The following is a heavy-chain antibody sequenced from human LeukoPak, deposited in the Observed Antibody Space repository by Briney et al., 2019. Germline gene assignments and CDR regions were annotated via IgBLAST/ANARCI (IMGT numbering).Heavy chain of an antibody. V-gene: IGHV3-11*04. CDR2: ISSSGSTI. CDR1: GFTFSDYH. J-gene: IGHJ4*02. Sequence: KPGGSLRLSCAASGFTFSDYHMSWIRQAPGKGLEWVSYISSSGSTIYYTDSVKGRFTISRDNAKNSLYLQMNSLRAEDTAVYYCARDLVTSGYAHLPDVDYWGQGTLVTVSS. CDR3: ARDLVTSGYAHLPDVDY. D-gene: IGHD5-12*01.